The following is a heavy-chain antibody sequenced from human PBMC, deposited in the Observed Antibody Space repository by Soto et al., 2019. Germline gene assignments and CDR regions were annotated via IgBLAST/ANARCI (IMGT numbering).Heavy chain of an antibody. V-gene: IGHV4-39*07. CDR2: INNSGST. D-gene: IGHD2-8*02. CDR3: ARDKITGLFDY. Sequence: SETLSLTCTVSGDSITSNSYFWAWIRQPPGTGLEWIGEINNSGSTNYNPSLKSRVTISVDTSKNQFSLKMTSVTAADTAVYYCARDKITGLFDYWGQGTLVTVAS. J-gene: IGHJ4*02. CDR1: GDSITSNSYF.